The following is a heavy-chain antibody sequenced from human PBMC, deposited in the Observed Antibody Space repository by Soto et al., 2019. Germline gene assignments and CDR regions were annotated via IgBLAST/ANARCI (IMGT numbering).Heavy chain of an antibody. CDR2: ISSSSSTI. CDR3: ARAITMVRGVISSGGPIDY. J-gene: IGHJ4*02. Sequence: GGSLRLSCAASGFTFSSYSMNWVRQAPGKGLEWVSYISSSSSTIYYADSVKGRFTISRDNAKNSLYLQMNSLRAEDTAVYYCARAITMVRGVISSGGPIDYWAQGTLVTVSS. D-gene: IGHD3-10*01. V-gene: IGHV3-48*01. CDR1: GFTFSSYS.